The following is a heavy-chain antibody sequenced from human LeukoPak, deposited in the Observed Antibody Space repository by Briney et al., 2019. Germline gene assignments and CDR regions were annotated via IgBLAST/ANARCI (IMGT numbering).Heavy chain of an antibody. D-gene: IGHD2-21*01. CDR3: ARFVPVRTHTNSPGFDY. CDR2: ISYSGSF. Sequence: SETLSLTCTLSGDPMDTHYWSWIRQTPGKGLEWIAYISYSGSFNYNPSLKSRVTTSIDTSKNQFSLVLTSVTAADTAVYYCARFVPVRTHTNSPGFDYWGQGTLVTVSS. CDR1: GDPMDTHY. J-gene: IGHJ4*02. V-gene: IGHV4-59*11.